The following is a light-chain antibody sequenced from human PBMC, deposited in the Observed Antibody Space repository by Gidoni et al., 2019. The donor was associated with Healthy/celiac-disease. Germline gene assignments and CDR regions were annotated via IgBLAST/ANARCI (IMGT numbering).Light chain of an antibody. V-gene: IGKV4-1*01. Sequence: DIVMTQSPDSLAVSLGERATINCKYSQSVLYSSNNKNYLAWYQQKPGQPPKLLIYWASTRESGVPDRFSGSGSGTDFTLTISSLQAEDVAVYYCQQYYSTPRTFGQXTKVEIK. CDR1: QSVLYSSNNKNY. J-gene: IGKJ1*01. CDR3: QQYYSTPRT. CDR2: WAS.